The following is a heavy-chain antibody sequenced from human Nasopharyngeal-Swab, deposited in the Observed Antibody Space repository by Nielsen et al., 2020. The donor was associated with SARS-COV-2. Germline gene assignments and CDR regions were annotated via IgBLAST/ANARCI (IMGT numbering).Heavy chain of an antibody. V-gene: IGHV3-48*04. CDR1: GFTFSSYS. CDR2: ISSSSSTI. Sequence: GESLKISCAASGFTFSSYSMNWVRQAPGKGLEWVSYISSSSSTIYYADSVKGRFTISRDNAKNSLYLQMNSLRAEDTAVYYCARVGRGYSSSWYFGNHYGMDVWGQGTTVTVSS. D-gene: IGHD6-13*01. J-gene: IGHJ6*02. CDR3: ARVGRGYSSSWYFGNHYGMDV.